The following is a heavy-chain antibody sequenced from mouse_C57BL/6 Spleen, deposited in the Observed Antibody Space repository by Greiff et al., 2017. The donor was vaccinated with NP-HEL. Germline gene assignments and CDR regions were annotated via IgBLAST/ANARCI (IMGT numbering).Heavy chain of an antibody. V-gene: IGHV1-54*01. CDR2: INPGSGGT. Sequence: QVQLQQSGAELVRPGTSVKVSCKASGYAFTNYLIEWVKQRPGQGLEWIGVINPGSGGTNYNEKFKGKATLTADKSSSTAYMQLSSLTSEDSAVYFCARWDLGYFDYWGQGTTLTVSS. J-gene: IGHJ2*01. CDR1: GYAFTNYL. CDR3: ARWDLGYFDY. D-gene: IGHD4-1*01.